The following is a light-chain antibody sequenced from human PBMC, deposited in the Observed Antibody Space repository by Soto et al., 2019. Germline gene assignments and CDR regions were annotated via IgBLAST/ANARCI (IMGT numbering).Light chain of an antibody. V-gene: IGKV1-5*01. Sequence: IQMTQSPSTLSASVGDRVIITCRASQDISGWLAWYQQKPGKAPKLLVFDASSLEDGVPSRFSGSGSGTDFTLTISGLQPEDFAAYYCQQYNSYSPWTFGQGTKMDIK. CDR2: DAS. J-gene: IGKJ1*01. CDR3: QQYNSYSPWT. CDR1: QDISGW.